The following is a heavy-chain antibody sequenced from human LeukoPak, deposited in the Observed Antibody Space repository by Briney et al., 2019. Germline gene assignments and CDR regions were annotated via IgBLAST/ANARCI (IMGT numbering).Heavy chain of an antibody. J-gene: IGHJ4*02. V-gene: IGHV4-59*01. CDR2: FYYTGST. CDR1: GVSISNYY. Sequence: SETXSLTCTVSGVSISNYYWSWIRQPPGKGLEWIGYFYYTGSTNYNPSLKSRVTISVDTSKNQFSLKVTSVTAADTAVYYCAGYKWGLSYLFDYWGQGTLVTVSS. D-gene: IGHD1-20*01. CDR3: AGYKWGLSYLFDY.